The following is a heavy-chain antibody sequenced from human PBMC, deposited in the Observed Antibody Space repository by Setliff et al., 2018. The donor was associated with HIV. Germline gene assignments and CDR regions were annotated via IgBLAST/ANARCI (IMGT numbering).Heavy chain of an antibody. V-gene: IGHV3-23*03. CDR3: AKDPTLSYSSGWYYFDY. Sequence: GGSLRLSCAGSGFTFGSYAMSWVRQAPGKGLEWVSIVYSGGSSTYYADSVKGRFTISRDDSKKTLYLQMNSLRVEDTAIYYCAKDPTLSYSSGWYYFDYWGQGTLVTVSS. J-gene: IGHJ4*02. CDR1: GFTFGSYA. D-gene: IGHD6-19*01. CDR2: VYSGGSST.